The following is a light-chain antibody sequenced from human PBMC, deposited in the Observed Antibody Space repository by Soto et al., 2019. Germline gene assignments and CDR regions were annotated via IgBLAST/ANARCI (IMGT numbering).Light chain of an antibody. CDR2: DAS. Sequence: EIVLTQSPATLSLSPGEIATLSCRASQTVRHNLAWYQQRPGQAPRLLIYDASSRATGIPARFSGSGSGTDFTLTISSLEPEDFAVYYCQQHSNWPLTFGGGTKVEIK. CDR1: QTVRHN. V-gene: IGKV3-11*01. CDR3: QQHSNWPLT. J-gene: IGKJ4*01.